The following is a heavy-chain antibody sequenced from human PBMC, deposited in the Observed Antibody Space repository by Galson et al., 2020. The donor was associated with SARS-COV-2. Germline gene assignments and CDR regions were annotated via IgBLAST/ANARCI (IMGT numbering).Heavy chain of an antibody. J-gene: IGHJ6*03. CDR3: ARGVYLDYYYMDV. CDR1: GGSISSGDYY. CDR2: IYYSGST. V-gene: IGHV4-30-4*08. Sequence: SETLSLTCTVSGGSISSGDYYWSWIRQPPGKGLEWIGYIYYSGSTYYNPSLKSRVTISVDTSKNQFSLKLSSVTAADTAVYYCARGVYLDYYYMDVWGKGTTVTISS.